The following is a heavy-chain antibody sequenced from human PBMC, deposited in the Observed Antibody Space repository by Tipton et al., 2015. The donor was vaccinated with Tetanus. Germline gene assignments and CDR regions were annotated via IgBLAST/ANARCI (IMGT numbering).Heavy chain of an antibody. CDR1: GGSFSDYY. Sequence: TLSLTCAVYGGSFSDYYWNWIRQPPGKGLEWIGEINHSGSTNYNPSLKSRVPMSIDTSKNHFSLRLSSVTAADTAVYYCARWEVGATKEHYWGQGALVTVSS. V-gene: IGHV4-34*01. J-gene: IGHJ4*02. D-gene: IGHD1-26*01. CDR2: INHSGST. CDR3: ARWEVGATKEHY.